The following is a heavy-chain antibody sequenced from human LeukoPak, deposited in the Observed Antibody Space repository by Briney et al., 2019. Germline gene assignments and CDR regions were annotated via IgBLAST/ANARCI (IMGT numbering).Heavy chain of an antibody. J-gene: IGHJ4*02. CDR1: GFTFSSYS. CDR3: ARVIGFTYYFDY. D-gene: IGHD3-10*01. V-gene: IGHV3-23*01. Sequence: GGSLRLSCAASGFTFSSYSMNWVRQAPGKGLEWVSAISGSGGSTYYADSVKGRFTISRDNSKNTLYLQMNSLRAEDTAVYYCARVIGFTYYFDYWGQGTLVTVSS. CDR2: ISGSGGST.